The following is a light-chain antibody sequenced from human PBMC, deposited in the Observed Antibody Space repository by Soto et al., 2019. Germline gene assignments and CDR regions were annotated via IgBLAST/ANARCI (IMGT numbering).Light chain of an antibody. CDR1: QAIGNY. CDR3: QQYHIYSGT. V-gene: IGKV1-17*01. CDR2: GAT. J-gene: IGKJ1*01. Sequence: DIQMTQSPSSLSASVGDRVTITCRASQAIGNYLNWYQQKAGKAPNLLIFGATTLQSGVPSRFSGSGYGTEFTLTINSLQPDDFATYYCQQYHIYSGTFGQGTKVDIK.